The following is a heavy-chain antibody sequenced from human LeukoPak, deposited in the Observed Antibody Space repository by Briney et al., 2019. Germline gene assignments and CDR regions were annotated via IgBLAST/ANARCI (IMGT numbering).Heavy chain of an antibody. CDR3: AKDEYSSSSPDY. CDR1: GFTFSSYG. V-gene: IGHV3-30*18. Sequence: GSLRLSCAASGFTFSSYGMHWVRQAPGKGLEWVAVISYDGSNKYYADSVKGRFTISRDNSKNTLYLQMNSLRAEDTAVYYCAKDEYSSSSPDYWGQGTLVTVSS. CDR2: ISYDGSNK. J-gene: IGHJ4*02. D-gene: IGHD6-6*01.